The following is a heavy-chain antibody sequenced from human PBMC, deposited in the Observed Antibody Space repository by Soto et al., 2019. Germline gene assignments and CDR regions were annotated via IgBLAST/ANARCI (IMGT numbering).Heavy chain of an antibody. CDR1: GGSISSYY. CDR3: ARARYDSSGSLSRWFDP. CDR2: IYYSGST. J-gene: IGHJ5*02. V-gene: IGHV4-59*01. D-gene: IGHD3-22*01. Sequence: SETLSLTCTVSGGSISSYYWSWIRQPPGKGLEWIGYIYYSGSTNYNPTLKSRVTISVDTSKNQFSLKLSSVTAADTAVYYCARARYDSSGSLSRWFDPWGQGTLVTAPQ.